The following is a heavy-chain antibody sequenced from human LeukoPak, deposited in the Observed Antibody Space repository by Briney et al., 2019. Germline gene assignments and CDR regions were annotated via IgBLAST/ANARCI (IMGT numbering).Heavy chain of an antibody. CDR2: IYYGGNT. V-gene: IGHV4-39*01. CDR1: GGSITITSYY. Sequence: PSQTLSLTCTVSGGSITITSYYWAWIRQPPGKGLEWIGSIYYGGNTYYTPSLKSRVTISVDTSKNQFSLRLSSVTTADTAVYYCARPFGSTGFFFDYWGQGTLVTVSS. CDR3: ARPFGSTGFFFDY. D-gene: IGHD1-14*01. J-gene: IGHJ4*02.